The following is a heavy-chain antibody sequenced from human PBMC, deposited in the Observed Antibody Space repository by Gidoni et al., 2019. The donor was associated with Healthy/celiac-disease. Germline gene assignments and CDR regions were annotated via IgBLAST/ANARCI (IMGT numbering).Heavy chain of an antibody. CDR1: GCTFSRYA. D-gene: IGHD2-15*01. CDR3: ARERKVVGAFDI. CDR2: IIPIFGTP. Sequence: QVQLVQSGAEVKKPGSSVKVSCKASGCTFSRYAISWVRQAPGQGLEWMGGIIPIFGTPNYAQKFQGRVIITADESTSTAYMELSSLRSGDTAVYYCARERKVVGAFDIWGQGTMVTVSS. J-gene: IGHJ3*02. V-gene: IGHV1-69*01.